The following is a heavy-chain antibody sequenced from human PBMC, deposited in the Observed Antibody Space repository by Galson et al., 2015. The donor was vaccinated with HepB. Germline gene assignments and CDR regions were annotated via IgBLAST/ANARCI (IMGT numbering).Heavy chain of an antibody. J-gene: IGHJ5*02. CDR2: IPTSGNNI. CDR1: GFTFSAYA. D-gene: IGHD3-22*01. CDR3: ARDSSGYDGWYWFDP. V-gene: IGHV3-48*02. Sequence: SLRLSCAASGFTFSAYAMDWVRQAPGRGLEWVSYIPTSGNNIQYADSVKGRFTISRDNGKNALYLQMNSLRDEDTAVYYCARDSSGYDGWYWFDPWGQGTLVTVSS.